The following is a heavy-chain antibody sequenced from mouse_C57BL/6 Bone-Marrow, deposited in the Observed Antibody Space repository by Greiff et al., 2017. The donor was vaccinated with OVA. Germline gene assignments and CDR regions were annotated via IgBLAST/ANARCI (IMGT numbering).Heavy chain of an antibody. D-gene: IGHD2-3*01. CDR3: ARLVTAGYIDV. CDR2: IDPKSGGT. V-gene: IGHV1-72*01. Sequence: QVQLQQSGAELVKPGASVKLSCKASGYTFTSYWMHWVKQRPGRGLEWIGRIDPKSGGTKYNEKFKSKATLTVDKPSSTAYMQLSSLTSEDSAVYYCARLVTAGYIDVWGTGTTVTVSS. CDR1: GYTFTSYW. J-gene: IGHJ1*03.